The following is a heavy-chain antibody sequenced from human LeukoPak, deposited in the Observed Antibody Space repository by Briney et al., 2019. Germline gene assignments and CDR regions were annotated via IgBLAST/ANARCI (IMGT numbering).Heavy chain of an antibody. J-gene: IGHJ4*02. CDR3: AGDYDFWSGYLDY. D-gene: IGHD3-3*01. CDR2: IYTSGST. V-gene: IGHV4-4*07. CDR1: GGSISSYY. Sequence: PSETLSLTCTVSGGSISSYYWSWIRQRAGKGLECIGRIYTSGSTNYNPSLKSRVTMSVDTSKNQFSLKLSSVTAADTAVYYCAGDYDFWSGYLDYWGQGTLVTVSS.